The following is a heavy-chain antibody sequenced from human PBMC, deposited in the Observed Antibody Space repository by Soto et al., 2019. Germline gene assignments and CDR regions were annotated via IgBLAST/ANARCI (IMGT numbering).Heavy chain of an antibody. D-gene: IGHD4-17*01. J-gene: IGHJ4*02. CDR1: GYTFPSST. CDR3: ASANYGDSDY. V-gene: IGHV1-18*01. Sequence: QGELVQSGAEVKKPGASVKVSCKASGYTFPSSTISWLRQAPGQGLEWLGWINAYSGDRKFAQRFQGRVTMTTDTSTSTAYLELTSLTSDDTAIYYCASANYGDSDYWDQGTLLTVSS. CDR2: INAYSGDR.